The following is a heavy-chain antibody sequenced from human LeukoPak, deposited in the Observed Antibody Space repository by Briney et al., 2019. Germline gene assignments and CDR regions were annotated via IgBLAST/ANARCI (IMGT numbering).Heavy chain of an antibody. CDR2: ITSSSSYI. V-gene: IGHV3-21*01. CDR1: GFTFTSYN. Sequence: GGSLRLSCAASGFTFTSYNMNWVRQAPGKGLEWVSSITSSSSYIYYADSVKGRFTISRDNAKNSLYLQMNSLRAEDTAVYYCARDPYSGSYGNYYYYFMDVWGKGTTVTISS. CDR3: ARDPYSGSYGNYYYYFMDV. J-gene: IGHJ6*03. D-gene: IGHD1-26*01.